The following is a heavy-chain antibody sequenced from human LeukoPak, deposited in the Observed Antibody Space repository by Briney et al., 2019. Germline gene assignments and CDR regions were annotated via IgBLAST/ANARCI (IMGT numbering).Heavy chain of an antibody. CDR3: AKATIFGVVIISQLDNAPGYFDY. J-gene: IGHJ4*02. Sequence: PGGSLRLSCAASGFTFSSYSMSWVRQAPGKGLEWVSAISGSGGSTYYADSVKGRFTISRDNSKNTLYLQMNSLRAEDTAVYYCAKATIFGVVIISQLDNAPGYFDYWGQGTLVTVSS. V-gene: IGHV3-23*01. CDR1: GFTFSSYS. CDR2: ISGSGGST. D-gene: IGHD3-3*01.